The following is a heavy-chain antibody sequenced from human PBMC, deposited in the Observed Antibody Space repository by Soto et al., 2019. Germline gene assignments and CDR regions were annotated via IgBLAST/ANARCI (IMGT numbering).Heavy chain of an antibody. CDR3: AGRNGYYSGIDY. V-gene: IGHV4-34*02. Sequence: QVQLQQWGAGLLKPSETLSLPCVVYGGSFSGYYWSWIRQPPGKGLEWFGEVNHSGGIDYNPSLKRRVTMSVDTSKNQFSLKLSSGTAAYTAVYYCAGRNGYYSGIDYWGQGTLVTVSS. CDR2: VNHSGGI. J-gene: IGHJ4*02. D-gene: IGHD3-22*01. CDR1: GGSFSGYY.